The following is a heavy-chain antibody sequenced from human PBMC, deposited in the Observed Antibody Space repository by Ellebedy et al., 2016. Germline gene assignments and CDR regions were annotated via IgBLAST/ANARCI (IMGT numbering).Heavy chain of an antibody. CDR3: ARNATGWYFDY. D-gene: IGHD6-19*01. V-gene: IGHV4-39*01. CDR1: GGSMTGIHYY. CDR2: VYYSGST. J-gene: IGHJ4*01. Sequence: SETLSLTCTVSGGSMTGIHYYWGWIRQPPGKGLEWIGSVYYSGSTVDNPSLKSQITMSVDPSKNQFSVHLRSVTAADTAVYYCARNATGWYFDYWGQGALVTVSS.